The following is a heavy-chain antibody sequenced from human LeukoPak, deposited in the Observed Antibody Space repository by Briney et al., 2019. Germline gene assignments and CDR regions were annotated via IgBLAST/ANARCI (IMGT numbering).Heavy chain of an antibody. D-gene: IGHD6-13*01. CDR2: IYWNDNK. Sequence: SGPTLVKPTQTLTLTCSFSGFSISSTGVGVGWIRQPPGQALEWLAVIYWNDNKHYSPSLESRLTITKDTSKNQVVLTMINMDPVDTGTYFCAQREVLHRNSWCYWGQGTLVTVSS. CDR1: GFSISSTGVG. V-gene: IGHV2-5*01. CDR3: AQREVLHRNSWCY. J-gene: IGHJ4*02.